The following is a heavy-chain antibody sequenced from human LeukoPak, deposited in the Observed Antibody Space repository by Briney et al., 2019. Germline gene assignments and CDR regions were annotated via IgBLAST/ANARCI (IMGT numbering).Heavy chain of an antibody. CDR1: GFTFSSYS. J-gene: IGHJ5*02. Sequence: GGSLRLSCAASGFTFSSYSMNWVRQAPGKGLEWVSYISSRSATIYYADSVKGRFTISRDNSKNTLYLQMNSLRADDTAVYYCAKGGLVHRFDPWGQGTLVTVSS. CDR2: ISSRSATI. V-gene: IGHV3-48*01. CDR3: AKGGLVHRFDP.